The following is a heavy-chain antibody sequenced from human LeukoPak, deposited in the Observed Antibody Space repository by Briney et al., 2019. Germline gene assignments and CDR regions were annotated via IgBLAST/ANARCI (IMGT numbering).Heavy chain of an antibody. Sequence: SETLSLTCAVSGDSISTLHWWTWIRQPPGKGLEWLGDIYHGGSTNYNPSLKSRVTISVDKSKNQFSLKLSSVTAADTAVYYCARFIGGSSGNFDYWGQGTLVTVSS. CDR1: GDSISTLHW. J-gene: IGHJ4*02. D-gene: IGHD6-13*01. CDR3: ARFIGGSSGNFDY. CDR2: IYHGGST. V-gene: IGHV4-4*02.